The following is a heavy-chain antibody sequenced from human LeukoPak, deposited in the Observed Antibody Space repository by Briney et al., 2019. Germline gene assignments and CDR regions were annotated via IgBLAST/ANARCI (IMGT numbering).Heavy chain of an antibody. CDR3: ARGDSSGYYYY. V-gene: IGHV1-8*01. CDR2: MNPNSGNT. D-gene: IGHD3-22*01. J-gene: IGHJ4*02. Sequence: ASVKVSCKASGYIFTNYGITWVRQATGQGLEWMGWMNPNSGNTGYAQKFQGRVTMTRNTSISTAYMELSSLRSEDTAVYYCARGDSSGYYYYWGQGTLVTVSS. CDR1: GYIFTNYG.